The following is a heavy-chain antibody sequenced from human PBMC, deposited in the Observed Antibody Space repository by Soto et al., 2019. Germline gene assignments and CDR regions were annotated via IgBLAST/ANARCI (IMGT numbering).Heavy chain of an antibody. CDR2: IIPIFGTA. V-gene: IGHV1-69*01. J-gene: IGHJ1*01. CDR3: ARGPGYCSGGSCYSMHFQH. D-gene: IGHD2-15*01. CDR1: GGTFSSYA. Sequence: QVQLVQSGAEVKKPGSSVKVSCKASGGTFSSYAISWVRQAPGQGLEWMGGIIPIFGTANYAQKFQGRVTITADESTGTAYMELSSLRSEHTAVYYCARGPGYCSGGSCYSMHFQHWGQGTLVTVSS.